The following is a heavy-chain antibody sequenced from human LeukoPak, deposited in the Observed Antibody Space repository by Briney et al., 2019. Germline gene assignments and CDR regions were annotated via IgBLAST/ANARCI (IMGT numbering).Heavy chain of an antibody. V-gene: IGHV3-23*01. Sequence: PGGSLRLSCAASGFTFSSYGMSWVRQAPGKGLEWVSAISGSGGSSYYADSVKGRFTISRNNSKNTLYLQMNSLRAEDTAVYYCAKAGSIRFDYWGQGTLVTVSS. J-gene: IGHJ4*02. CDR3: AKAGSIRFDY. D-gene: IGHD1-26*01. CDR1: GFTFSSYG. CDR2: ISGSGGSS.